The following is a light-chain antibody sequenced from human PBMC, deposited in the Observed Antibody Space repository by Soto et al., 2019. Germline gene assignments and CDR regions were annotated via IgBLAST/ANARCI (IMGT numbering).Light chain of an antibody. CDR2: GAT. CDR3: QQYNNWPRT. V-gene: IGKV3-15*01. Sequence: ETVMTNSPAPLSASKQERATLSCRASQSIGSNLSWYQQKPGQASRLVIYGATTRATGIPARFSGSGSGTEFTLTISSLQSEDFAVYYCQQYNNWPRTFGQGTRVEIK. CDR1: QSIGSN. J-gene: IGKJ1*01.